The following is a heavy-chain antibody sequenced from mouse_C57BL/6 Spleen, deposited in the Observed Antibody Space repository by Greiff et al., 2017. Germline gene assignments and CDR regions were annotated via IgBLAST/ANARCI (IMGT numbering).Heavy chain of an antibody. J-gene: IGHJ4*01. Sequence: QVQLQQSGPELVKPGASVKISCKASGYAFSSSWMNWVKQRPGKGLEWIGRIYPGDGDTNYNGKFKGKATLTADKSSSTAYMQLSSLTSEDSAVYFCALYYYDSNPYYSMDYWGQGTSVTVSS. V-gene: IGHV1-82*01. CDR1: GYAFSSSW. CDR3: ALYYYDSNPYYSMDY. CDR2: IYPGDGDT. D-gene: IGHD1-1*01.